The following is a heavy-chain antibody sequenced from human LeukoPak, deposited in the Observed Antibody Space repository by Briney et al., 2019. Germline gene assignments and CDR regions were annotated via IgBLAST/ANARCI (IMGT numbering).Heavy chain of an antibody. Sequence: VASVNVSSEPSRGTLSRYAISWVRQAPGQGLEWMGGIIPIFVTANYAQKFQGRVTTTADKSTSTAYMELSSLRSEHTAVYYCARTVYCGGDCYSLAFDDWGQGTLVT. CDR2: IIPIFVTA. CDR3: ARTVYCGGDCYSLAFDD. J-gene: IGHJ4*02. D-gene: IGHD2-21*02. CDR1: RGTLSRYA. V-gene: IGHV1-69*06.